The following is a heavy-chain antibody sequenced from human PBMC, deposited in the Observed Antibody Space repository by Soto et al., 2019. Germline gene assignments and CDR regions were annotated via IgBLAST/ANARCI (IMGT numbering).Heavy chain of an antibody. CDR1: GYTFTSYA. CDR3: ARGPLVTVEFDH. Sequence: QVQLVQSGAEEKKPGASVKVSCKASGYTFTSYAMHWVRQAPGQRLEWMGWINAGNGNTKYSQKFQGRVTITRDTSASTAYMELSSLRSQDTAVYYCARGPLVTVEFDHWGQVTLFTVSS. CDR2: INAGNGNT. J-gene: IGHJ4*02. V-gene: IGHV1-3*05. D-gene: IGHD2-21*02.